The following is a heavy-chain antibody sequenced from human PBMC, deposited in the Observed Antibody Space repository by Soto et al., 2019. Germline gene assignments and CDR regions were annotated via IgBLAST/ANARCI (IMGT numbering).Heavy chain of an antibody. V-gene: IGHV1-69*06. CDR2: IIPIFGTA. Sequence: QVELVQSGAEVKKPGSSVKVSCQASEDTFRNYAISWVRQAPGQGLEWMGGIIPIFGTANYAQKFQGRVTITADTSAYTVYLELSSLRSEDTAVCYCARTKYDSSAYYYWYLGLWGRGTLVTVSA. CDR3: ARTKYDSSAYYYWYLGL. D-gene: IGHD3-22*01. CDR1: EDTFRNYA. J-gene: IGHJ2*01.